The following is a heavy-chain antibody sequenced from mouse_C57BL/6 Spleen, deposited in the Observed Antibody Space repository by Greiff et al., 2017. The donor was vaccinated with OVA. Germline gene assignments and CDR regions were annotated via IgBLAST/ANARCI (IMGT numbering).Heavy chain of an antibody. CDR3: ARRLYYCIDY. D-gene: IGHD6-2*01. J-gene: IGHJ2*01. CDR1: GYTFTSYW. V-gene: IGHV1-61*01. CDR2: IYPSDSET. Sequence: QVQLQQPGAELVRPGSSVKLSCKASGYTFTSYWMDWVKQRPGQGLEWIGNIYPSDSETHYNQKFKDKATLTVDKSSSTASMQLSSLTSEDSAVYYCARRLYYCIDYWGQGTTLTVSS.